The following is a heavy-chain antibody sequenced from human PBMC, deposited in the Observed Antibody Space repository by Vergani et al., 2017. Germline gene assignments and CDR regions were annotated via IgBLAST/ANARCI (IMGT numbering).Heavy chain of an antibody. J-gene: IGHJ3*01. CDR1: GGSISACYYF. Sequence: QVQLQASGPGRVKPSQTLSLTCTMSGGSISACYYFWSWIRQPAGKGLEWLGHISASGNASHSPSLKTRVSMSVDTSKNQFSLTVTSVTAADTAIYFCARRSGGYSGGKLHPLRTAFEVWGHGTVVTVSS. D-gene: IGHD6-19*01. V-gene: IGHV4-61*02. CDR2: ISASGNA. CDR3: ARRSGGYSGGKLHPLRTAFEV.